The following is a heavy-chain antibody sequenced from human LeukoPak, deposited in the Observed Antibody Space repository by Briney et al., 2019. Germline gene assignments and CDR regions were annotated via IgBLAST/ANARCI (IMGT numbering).Heavy chain of an antibody. CDR2: ISGYNGNT. D-gene: IGHD1-26*01. J-gene: IGHJ4*02. Sequence: ASVKVSCKASGGTFSSYAISWVRQAPGQGLEWMGWISGYNGNTNFAQNLQGRVTMTTDTSTSTAYMELRSLRPDDTAVYYCARGNGATTWFDYWGQGTLVTVSS. CDR3: ARGNGATTWFDY. V-gene: IGHV1-18*01. CDR1: GGTFSSYA.